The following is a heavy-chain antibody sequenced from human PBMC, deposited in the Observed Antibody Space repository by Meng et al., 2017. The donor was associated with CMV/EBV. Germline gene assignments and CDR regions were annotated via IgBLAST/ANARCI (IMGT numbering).Heavy chain of an antibody. CDR3: ARVGLVYCSSTSCRNWFDP. J-gene: IGHJ5*02. V-gene: IGHV1-2*02. CDR2: INPNSGGT. D-gene: IGHD2-2*01. Sequence: TCTGYYMHGVRQAPGPGLEWMGWINPNSGGTNYAQKFQGSVTMTRDTSISTAYMELSRLRSDDTAVYYCARVGLVYCSSTSCRNWFDPWGQGTLVTVSS. CDR1: TCTGYY.